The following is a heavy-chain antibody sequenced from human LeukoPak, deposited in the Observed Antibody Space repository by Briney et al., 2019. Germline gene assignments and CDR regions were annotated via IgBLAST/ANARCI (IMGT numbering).Heavy chain of an antibody. CDR1: GGTFSSYA. D-gene: IGHD2-2*01. Sequence: SVKVSCKASGGTFSSYAISWVRQAPGQGLEWMGGIIPIFGTANYAQKFQGRVTITTDESTSTAYMELSSLRSEDTAVYYCASEGGYCGSTSCYSRGPFDPWGQGTLVTVSS. CDR3: ASEGGYCGSTSCYSRGPFDP. J-gene: IGHJ5*02. CDR2: IIPIFGTA. V-gene: IGHV1-69*05.